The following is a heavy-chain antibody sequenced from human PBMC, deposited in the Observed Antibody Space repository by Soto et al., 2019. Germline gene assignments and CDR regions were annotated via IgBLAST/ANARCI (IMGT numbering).Heavy chain of an antibody. V-gene: IGHV3-30*18. J-gene: IGHJ4*02. D-gene: IGHD3-16*02. Sequence: QVQLVESGGGVVQPGRSLRLSCAASGFTFSNYGMHWVRQAPGKGLEWVAIISYDGINKYYVDSVKGRFTISRDDSKNTLYLQMTSLRAEETAVYYCAKAFASSYRWCDYWGQGTRVTVSS. CDR1: GFTFSNYG. CDR3: AKAFASSYRWCDY. CDR2: ISYDGINK.